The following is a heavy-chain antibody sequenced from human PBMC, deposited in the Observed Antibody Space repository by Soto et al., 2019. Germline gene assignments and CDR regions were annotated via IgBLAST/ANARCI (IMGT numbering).Heavy chain of an antibody. Sequence: GGSLRLSCAASGFTFSNAWMSWVRQAPGKGLEWVGRIKSKTDGGTTDYAAPVKGRFTISRDNSKNTLYLQMNSLRAEDTAVYYCAKRGVRYYDILTGYYKEPQIDYWGQGTLVTVSS. V-gene: IGHV3-15*01. CDR1: GFTFSNAW. D-gene: IGHD3-9*01. J-gene: IGHJ4*02. CDR3: AKRGVRYYDILTGYYKEPQIDY. CDR2: IKSKTDGGTT.